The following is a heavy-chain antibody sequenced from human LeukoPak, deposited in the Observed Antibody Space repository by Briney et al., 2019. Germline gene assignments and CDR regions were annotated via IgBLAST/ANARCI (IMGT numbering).Heavy chain of an antibody. CDR3: AKGRYYYDSSGYFFDY. V-gene: IGHV3-11*04. J-gene: IGHJ4*02. Sequence: GGSLRLSCAASGFTFSDYYMSWIRQAPGKGLEWVSYISSSGSTIYYADSVKGRFTISRDNAKNSLYLQMNSLRAEDTAVYYCAKGRYYYDSSGYFFDYWGQGTLVTVSS. D-gene: IGHD3-22*01. CDR1: GFTFSDYY. CDR2: ISSSGSTI.